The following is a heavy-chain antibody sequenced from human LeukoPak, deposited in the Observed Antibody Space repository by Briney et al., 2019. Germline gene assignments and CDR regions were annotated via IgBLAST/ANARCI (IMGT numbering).Heavy chain of an antibody. J-gene: IGHJ4*02. CDR1: GGSFSGYY. CDR2: INHSGST. V-gene: IGHV4-34*01. D-gene: IGHD2-15*01. CDR3: ARGHPGLPSARRLFDLNLRAFDY. Sequence: SETLSLTCAVYGGSFSGYYWNWIRQPPGKGLEWIGEINHSGSTNYNPSLKSRVTISVDTSKNQFSLKLSSVTAADTAVYYCARGHPGLPSARRLFDLNLRAFDYWGQGTLVTVSS.